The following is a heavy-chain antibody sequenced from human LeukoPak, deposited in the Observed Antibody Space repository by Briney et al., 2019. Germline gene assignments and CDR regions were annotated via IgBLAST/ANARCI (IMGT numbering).Heavy chain of an antibody. CDR2: IYYSGST. J-gene: IGHJ5*02. CDR3: TRDTGTTGEVKFDP. D-gene: IGHD4-17*01. V-gene: IGHV4-59*01. CDR1: GGSMSTYY. Sequence: SETLSLTCTVSGGSMSTYYWSWIRQPPGKGLEWIGYIYYSGSTNYNPSLKSRVIISVDTSKNQFSLKLSSVTAADTAVYYCTRDTGTTGEVKFDPWGQGTLVTVSS.